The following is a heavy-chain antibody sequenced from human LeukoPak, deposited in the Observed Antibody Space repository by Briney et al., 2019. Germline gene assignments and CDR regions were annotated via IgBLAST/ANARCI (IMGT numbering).Heavy chain of an antibody. V-gene: IGHV3-7*01. CDR3: ARDKWRYDFWKGKIDY. J-gene: IGHJ4*02. Sequence: GGSLRLSCAASGFTFSSYWMSWVRQAPGKGLEWVANIKQDGSEKYYVYSVKGRFTISRDNAKNSLYLQMNSLRAEDTAVYYCARDKWRYDFWKGKIDYWGQGTLVTVSS. CDR2: IKQDGSEK. CDR1: GFTFSSYW. D-gene: IGHD3-3*01.